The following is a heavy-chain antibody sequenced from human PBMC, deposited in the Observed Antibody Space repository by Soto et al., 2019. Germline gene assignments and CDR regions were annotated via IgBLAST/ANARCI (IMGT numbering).Heavy chain of an antibody. Sequence: QVQLVESGGGVVQPGRSLRLSCAASGFTFSSYGMHWVRQAPGKGLEWVAVISYDGSNKYYADSVKGRFTISRDNSKNTLYLQMNSLGAEDTAVYYGAKAVHSSGWWVDYWGQGTLVTVSS. CDR1: GFTFSSYG. J-gene: IGHJ4*02. CDR3: AKAVHSSGWWVDY. D-gene: IGHD6-19*01. V-gene: IGHV3-30*18. CDR2: ISYDGSNK.